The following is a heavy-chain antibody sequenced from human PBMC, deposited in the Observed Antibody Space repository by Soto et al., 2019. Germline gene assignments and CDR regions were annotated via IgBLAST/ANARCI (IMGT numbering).Heavy chain of an antibody. D-gene: IGHD6-13*01. CDR2: ISGSGGST. CDR1: GFTFSSYA. CDR3: AKVPNIKKRSKVTEHQLVRGAFDI. V-gene: IGHV3-23*01. Sequence: GGSLRLSCAASGFTFSSYAMSWVRQAPGKGLEWVSAISGSGGSTYYADSVKGRFTISRDNSKNTLYLQMNSLRAEDTAVYYCAKVPNIKKRSKVTEHQLVRGAFDIWGQGTMVTVSS. J-gene: IGHJ3*02.